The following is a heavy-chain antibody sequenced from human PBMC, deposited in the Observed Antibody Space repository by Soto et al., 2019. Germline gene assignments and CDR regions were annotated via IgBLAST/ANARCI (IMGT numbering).Heavy chain of an antibody. Sequence: LSLTCAVYGGSFSGYYWSWIRQPPGKGLEWIGEINHSGSTNYNPSLKSRVTISVDTSKNQFSLKLSSVTAADTAVYYCARRGGGYYYTYYFDYWGQGALVTVSS. CDR3: ARRGGGYYYTYYFDY. V-gene: IGHV4-34*01. CDR2: INHSGST. CDR1: GGSFSGYY. J-gene: IGHJ4*02. D-gene: IGHD3-22*01.